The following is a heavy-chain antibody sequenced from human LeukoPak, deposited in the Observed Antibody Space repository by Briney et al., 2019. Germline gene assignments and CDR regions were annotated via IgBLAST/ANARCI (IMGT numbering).Heavy chain of an antibody. V-gene: IGHV5-51*01. CDR2: IYPGDSDT. J-gene: IGHJ1*01. CDR3: ASQGLMSGRAYFQY. Sequence: GESLEISCQGSGYLFTNYWIGWVRQMPGKGLEWMGIIYPGDSDTRYSPSFQGQVTISVDKSISTAYLQWSSLKASDTAIYYCASQGLMSGRAYFQYWGQGTLVTVSS. CDR1: GYLFTNYW. D-gene: IGHD2-8*01.